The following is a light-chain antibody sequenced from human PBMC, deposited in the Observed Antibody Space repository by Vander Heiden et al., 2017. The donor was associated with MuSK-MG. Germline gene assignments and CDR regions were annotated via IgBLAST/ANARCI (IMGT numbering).Light chain of an antibody. CDR3: NSADSSGNHGV. V-gene: IGLV3-19*01. J-gene: IGLJ2*01. Sequence: SSELTQDPAVSVALGQTVRITCQGDSLRSYYASWYQQKPGQAPVLVIYGKSNRPSGIPDRFSGSSSGKTASLTITGAQAEDEADYYCNSADSSGNHGVFGGGTKLTVL. CDR1: SLRSYY. CDR2: GKS.